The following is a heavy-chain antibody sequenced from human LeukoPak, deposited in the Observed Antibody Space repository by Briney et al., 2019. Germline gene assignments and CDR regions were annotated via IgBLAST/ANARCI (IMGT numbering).Heavy chain of an antibody. D-gene: IGHD3-9*01. CDR1: GFTVSSNY. Sequence: GGSLRLSCAASGFTVSSNYMSWVRQAPGKGLEWFSVIYSGGSTYYADSVEGRFTISRDNSKNTLYLQMNSLRAEDTAVYYGAXXXXYFXXXXPXFDYWGQGTLVTVSS. CDR2: IYSGGST. V-gene: IGHV3-66*01. CDR3: AXXXXYFXXXXPXFDY. J-gene: IGHJ4*02.